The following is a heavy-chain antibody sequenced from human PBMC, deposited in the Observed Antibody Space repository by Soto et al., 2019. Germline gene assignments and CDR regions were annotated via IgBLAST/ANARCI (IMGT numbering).Heavy chain of an antibody. Sequence: SVKVSCKASGGTFSSYAISWVRQAPGQGLEWMGGIIPIFGTANYAQRFQGRVTITADESTSTAYMELSSLRSEDTAVYYCARVGYDYVWESYRPGGLDYWGQGTLVTVSS. V-gene: IGHV1-69*13. CDR3: ARVGYDYVWESYRPGGLDY. CDR1: GGTFSSYA. J-gene: IGHJ4*02. D-gene: IGHD3-16*02. CDR2: IIPIFGTA.